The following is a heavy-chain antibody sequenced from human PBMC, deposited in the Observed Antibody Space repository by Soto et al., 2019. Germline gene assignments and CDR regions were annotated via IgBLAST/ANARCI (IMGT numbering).Heavy chain of an antibody. Sequence: GGSLRLSCAASGFSFSSYWMSWVRQAPGRGLEWVANINQDATRQSYVDSVEGRFSMSRDNSKKSLYLQMNGLRVEDTAVYYCAKVGLFDGNKPITFEFWGQGTLVTVSS. CDR1: GFSFSSYW. J-gene: IGHJ4*02. V-gene: IGHV3-7*03. CDR3: AKVGLFDGNKPITFEF. CDR2: INQDATRQ. D-gene: IGHD3-10*01.